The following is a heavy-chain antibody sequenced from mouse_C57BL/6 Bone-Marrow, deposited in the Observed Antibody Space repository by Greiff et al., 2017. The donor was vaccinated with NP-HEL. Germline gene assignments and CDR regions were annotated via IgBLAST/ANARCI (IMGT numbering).Heavy chain of an antibody. CDR2: ISSGGSYT. D-gene: IGHD2-4*01. CDR1: GFTFSSYG. J-gene: IGHJ3*01. CDR3: ASPYDYDVAWFAY. V-gene: IGHV5-6*01. Sequence: EVQLKESGGDLVKPGGSLKLSCAASGFTFSSYGMSWVRQTPDKRLEWVATISSGGSYTYYPDSVKGRFTISRDNAKNTLYLQMCSLKSEDTAMYYCASPYDYDVAWFAYWGQGTLVTVSA.